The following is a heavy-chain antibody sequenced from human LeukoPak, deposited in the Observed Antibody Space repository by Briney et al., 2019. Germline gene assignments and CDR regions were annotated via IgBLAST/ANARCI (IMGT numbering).Heavy chain of an antibody. J-gene: IGHJ6*02. CDR2: INPNSGGT. D-gene: IGHD5-18*01. CDR1: GYTFTCYY. CDR3: ARGGQLWGDYYGMDV. V-gene: IGHV1-2*02. Sequence: ASVKVSCKASGYTFTCYYMHWVRQAPGQGLEWMGWINPNSGGTNYAQKFQGRVTMTRDTSISTAYMELSRLRSDDTAVYYCARGGQLWGDYYGMDVWGQGTTVTVSS.